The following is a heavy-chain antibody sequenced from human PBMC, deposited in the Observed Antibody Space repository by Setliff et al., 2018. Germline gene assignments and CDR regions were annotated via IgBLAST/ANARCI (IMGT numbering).Heavy chain of an antibody. CDR3: TRDQDYYGMDV. V-gene: IGHV3-7*01. CDR1: GFTFSSYS. CDR2: ITHDGSKT. J-gene: IGHJ6*02. Sequence: HPGGSLRLSCAASGFTFSSYSMNWVRQAPGKGLEWVASITHDGSKTYILDSVKGRFTISRDNTKNSLYLQMNSLRSEDTAVYHCTRDQDYYGMDVWGQGTTVTVSS.